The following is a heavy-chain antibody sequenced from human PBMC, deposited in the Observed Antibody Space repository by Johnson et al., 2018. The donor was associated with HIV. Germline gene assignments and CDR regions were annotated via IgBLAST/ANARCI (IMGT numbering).Heavy chain of an antibody. CDR2: LYIGGSA. D-gene: IGHD2-15*01. V-gene: IGHV3-66*01. J-gene: IGHJ3*01. Sequence: VQLVESGRGLVQPGGSLRLSCVTSGFTVSRSYMNWVRQAPGKGLEWVSVLYIGGSAYYADSVKGRFTIFRSNNTLYLEMTSLRTEDTAVYYCARAAGVNVVVEAFDLWGQGTMVTVSS. CDR3: ARAAGVNVVVEAFDL. CDR1: GFTVSRSY.